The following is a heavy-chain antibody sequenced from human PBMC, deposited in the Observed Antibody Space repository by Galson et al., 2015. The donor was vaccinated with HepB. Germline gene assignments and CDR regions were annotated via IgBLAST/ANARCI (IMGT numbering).Heavy chain of an antibody. CDR3: ARPLGILTGPRRDAFDI. CDR1: GFTFSSYA. Sequence: SLRLSCAASGFTFSSYAMHWVRQAPGKGLEWVAVISYDGSNKYYADSVKGRFTISRDNSKNTLYLQMNSLRAEDTAVYYCARPLGILTGPRRDAFDIWGQGTMVTVSS. D-gene: IGHD3-9*01. V-gene: IGHV3-30*04. CDR2: ISYDGSNK. J-gene: IGHJ3*02.